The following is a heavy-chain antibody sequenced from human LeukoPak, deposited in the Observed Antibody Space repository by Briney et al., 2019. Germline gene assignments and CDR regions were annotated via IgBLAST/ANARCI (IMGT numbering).Heavy chain of an antibody. Sequence: GASVKVSCKASGYTFTTYDINWVRQATGQGLEWMGWMNPNSGNTGYAQKFQGRVTMTRNTSISTAYMELRSLRSDDTAVYYCARGRIVVVRRGSYAFDIWGQGTMVTVSS. V-gene: IGHV1-8*01. CDR1: GYTFTTYD. CDR2: MNPNSGNT. J-gene: IGHJ3*02. D-gene: IGHD3-22*01. CDR3: ARGRIVVVRRGSYAFDI.